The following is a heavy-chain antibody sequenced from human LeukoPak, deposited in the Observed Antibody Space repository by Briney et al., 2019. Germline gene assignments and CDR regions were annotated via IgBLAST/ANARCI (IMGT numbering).Heavy chain of an antibody. V-gene: IGHV3-74*01. CDR3: VSDHTGHDDY. CDR2: INVEGGTT. D-gene: IGHD1-1*01. Sequence: PGGSLRLSCAASGFSLSSYWVHWVRQPPGKGLVWVSRINVEGGTTTYADSVKGRFTISRDNAKNTVSLQMNSLRAEDTAVYYCVSDHTGHDDYWGQGTLVTVSS. J-gene: IGHJ4*02. CDR1: GFSLSSYW.